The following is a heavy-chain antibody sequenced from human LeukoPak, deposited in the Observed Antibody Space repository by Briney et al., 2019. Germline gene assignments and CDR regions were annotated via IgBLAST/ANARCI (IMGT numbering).Heavy chain of an antibody. J-gene: IGHJ4*02. Sequence: GGSLRLSCAASGFTFSSYAMHWVRQAPGKGLEWVAVISYDGSNKYYADSVRGRVTISRDNSKNTLYLQMNSLRAEDTAVYYCAREGSVVVTAIPTDYWGQGTLVTVSS. CDR1: GFTFSSYA. CDR3: AREGSVVVTAIPTDY. D-gene: IGHD2-21*02. V-gene: IGHV3-30*04. CDR2: ISYDGSNK.